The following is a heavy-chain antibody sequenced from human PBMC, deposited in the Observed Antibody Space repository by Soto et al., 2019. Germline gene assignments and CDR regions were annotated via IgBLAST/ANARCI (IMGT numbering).Heavy chain of an antibody. D-gene: IGHD1-7*01. CDR2: IIPIFGTA. CDR3: ARGSTSGTTTYYYYYGMDV. J-gene: IGHJ6*02. CDR1: GGTFSSYA. Sequence: GASVKVSCKASGGTFSSYAISWVRQAPGQGLEWMGGIIPIFGTANYAQKFQGRVTITADESTSTAYMELSSLRSEDTAVYYCARGSTSGTTTYYYYYGMDVWGQGTTVTVSS. V-gene: IGHV1-69*13.